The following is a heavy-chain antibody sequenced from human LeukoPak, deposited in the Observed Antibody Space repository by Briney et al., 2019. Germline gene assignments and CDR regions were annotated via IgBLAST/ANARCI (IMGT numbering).Heavy chain of an antibody. Sequence: GGSLRLSCAASGFTFSNFGMHWVRQSPGKGLEWVAVISYDGSSKYYVDSVKGRFTISRDNSKNTLYLQMNSLRTEDTAVYYCAKDTLSTMKVVLGAFDIWGQGTMVTVSS. D-gene: IGHD3-22*01. CDR1: GFTFSNFG. CDR3: AKDTLSTMKVVLGAFDI. CDR2: ISYDGSSK. V-gene: IGHV3-30*18. J-gene: IGHJ3*02.